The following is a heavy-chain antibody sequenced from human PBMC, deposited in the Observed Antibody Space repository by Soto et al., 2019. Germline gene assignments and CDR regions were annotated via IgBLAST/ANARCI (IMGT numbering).Heavy chain of an antibody. Sequence: EVQLLESGGGLVQPGGSLRLSCVASGFTFSSYAMSWVRQAPGRGLECVSSIDGSGAGTYYSDSVRGRFTISRDNSKNTLDLQMDSLRAEHTAVYYCAKGDILTGSRQGWDYWGQGTLVTVSS. D-gene: IGHD3-9*01. CDR3: AKGDILTGSRQGWDY. V-gene: IGHV3-23*01. CDR1: GFTFSSYA. CDR2: IDGSGAGT. J-gene: IGHJ4*02.